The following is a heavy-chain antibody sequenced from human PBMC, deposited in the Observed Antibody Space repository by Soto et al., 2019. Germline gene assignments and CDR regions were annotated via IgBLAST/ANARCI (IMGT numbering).Heavy chain of an antibody. CDR1: GFTFSSYS. CDR3: ARAQYCSGGSCYQFDY. CDR2: ISSSSSTI. D-gene: IGHD2-15*01. Sequence: GSLRLSCAASGFTFSSYSMNWVRQAPGKGLEWVSYISSSSSTIYYADSVKGRFTISRDNAKNSLYLQMNSLRAEDTAVYYCARAQYCSGGSCYQFDYWGQGTLVTVSS. V-gene: IGHV3-48*01. J-gene: IGHJ4*02.